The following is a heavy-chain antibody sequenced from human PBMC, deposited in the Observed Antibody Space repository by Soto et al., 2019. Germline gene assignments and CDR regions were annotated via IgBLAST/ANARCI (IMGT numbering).Heavy chain of an antibody. Sequence: PSETLSLTCTVSGGSISSGGYSWSWIRQPPGKGLEWIGYIYHSGSTFYNPSLKSRATISVDTSKNQFSLKLSSVTAADTAVYYCARLTGYCSGGSCYSGSHFDCWGQGTLVTVSS. CDR2: IYHSGST. D-gene: IGHD2-15*01. CDR3: ARLTGYCSGGSCYSGSHFDC. CDR1: GGSISSGGYS. V-gene: IGHV4-30-2*03. J-gene: IGHJ4*02.